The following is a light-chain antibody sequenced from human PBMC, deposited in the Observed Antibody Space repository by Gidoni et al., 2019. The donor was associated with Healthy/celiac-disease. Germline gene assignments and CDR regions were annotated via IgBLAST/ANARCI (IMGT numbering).Light chain of an antibody. Sequence: QSVLTPPTSASGPPGQSVLISCSGSSSNIGSKYVYWYQQLPGTAPKLLIYRNNPRPSGVPNRFSGSKSGTSASLAISGLRAEDEADYYCAAWDDSLSGPVFGGGTKLTVL. CDR1: SSNIGSKY. J-gene: IGLJ2*01. CDR3: AAWDDSLSGPV. V-gene: IGLV1-47*01. CDR2: RNN.